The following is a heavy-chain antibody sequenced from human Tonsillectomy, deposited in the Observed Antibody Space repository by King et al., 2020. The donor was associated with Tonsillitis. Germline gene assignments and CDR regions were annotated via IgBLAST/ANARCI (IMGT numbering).Heavy chain of an antibody. V-gene: IGHV3-9*01. CDR3: ANDIARFLEWFPSPLTSYYDGMDV. D-gene: IGHD3-3*01. J-gene: IGHJ6*02. Sequence: VQLVESGGGLVQPGRSLRLSCAASGFTFDDYAMLWVRQAPGKGLEWVSGISWIRGSIGYADSVKGRFTIYRNNAKNSLYLQMNSLRAADTDLYYCANDIARFLEWFPSPLTSYYDGMDVWGQGTTVTVSS. CDR2: ISWIRGSI. CDR1: GFTFDDYA.